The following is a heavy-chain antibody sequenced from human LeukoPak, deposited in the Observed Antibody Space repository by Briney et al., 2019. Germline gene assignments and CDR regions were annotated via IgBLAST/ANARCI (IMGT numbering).Heavy chain of an antibody. CDR3: ARDLLPCTWNDRLNAFDN. V-gene: IGHV4-59*01. D-gene: IGHD1-1*01. Sequence: SETLSLTCSVSGGSISTYYWSWIRQPPGKGLEWIGDFHHSESTNYNPSLKSRVTISVDTTKSQLSLKLSSVTAPTTAVYYCARDLLPCTWNDRLNAFDNWGQGTLVTVSS. CDR2: FHHSEST. J-gene: IGHJ3*02. CDR1: GGSISTYY.